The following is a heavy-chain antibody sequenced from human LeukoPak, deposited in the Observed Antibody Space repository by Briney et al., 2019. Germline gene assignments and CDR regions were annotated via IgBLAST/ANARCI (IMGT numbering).Heavy chain of an antibody. CDR3: ARPRIAVAGGNWFDP. V-gene: IGHV1-18*01. CDR2: ISAYTGNT. CDR1: GYPFTSYG. Sequence: ASVKVSCKASGYPFTSYGITWVRQAPGQGPEWMGWISAYTGNTDYAQKFQGRVSMTTGTSTTTAYMELRSLRSDDTAVYYCARPRIAVAGGNWFDPWGQGTLVTVSS. J-gene: IGHJ5*02. D-gene: IGHD6-19*01.